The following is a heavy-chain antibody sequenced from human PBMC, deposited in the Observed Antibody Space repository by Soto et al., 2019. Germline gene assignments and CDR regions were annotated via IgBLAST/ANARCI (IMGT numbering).Heavy chain of an antibody. Sequence: QVQLQESGPGLVKPSQTLSLTCTVSGGSISSGDYYWSWIRQPPGKGLEWIGYIYYSGSTYYNPSLKSRVTISVDSSKNQFSLKQSSVTAADTAVYYCARDQRLLWFGELLYWFDPWGQGTLVTVSS. CDR3: ARDQRLLWFGELLYWFDP. J-gene: IGHJ5*02. D-gene: IGHD3-10*01. CDR2: IYYSGST. CDR1: GGSISSGDYY. V-gene: IGHV4-30-4*01.